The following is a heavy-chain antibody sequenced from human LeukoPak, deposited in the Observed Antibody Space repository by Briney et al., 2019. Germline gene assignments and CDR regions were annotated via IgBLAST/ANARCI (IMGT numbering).Heavy chain of an antibody. CDR1: GFTFSSYW. J-gene: IGHJ4*02. CDR3: AISATARGGFDF. Sequence: GGSLRLSCAASGFTFSSYWMSWARQAPGKGLEWVANIKQDGSEKYYVDSVKGRFTISRDNAKNSLFLQMNSLRAEDTAVYFCAISATARGGFDFWGQGTLVTVSS. D-gene: IGHD6-25*01. V-gene: IGHV3-7*01. CDR2: IKQDGSEK.